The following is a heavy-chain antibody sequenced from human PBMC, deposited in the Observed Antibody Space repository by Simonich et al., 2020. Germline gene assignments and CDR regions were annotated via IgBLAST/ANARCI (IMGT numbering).Heavy chain of an antibody. D-gene: IGHD6-13*01. CDR1: GGSVSGYY. V-gene: IGHV4-34*01. CDR2: INHSGRT. CDR3: ARGLRVAAASTAFQH. Sequence: QVQLQQWGAGLLKPSETRSLTCAVYGGSVSGYYWGWNRQPPGKRLGGIGEINHSGRTNYIPSLKSRVTISVDTSKNQFSLKLSSVTAADTAVYYCARGLRVAAASTAFQHWGQGTLVTVSS. J-gene: IGHJ1*01.